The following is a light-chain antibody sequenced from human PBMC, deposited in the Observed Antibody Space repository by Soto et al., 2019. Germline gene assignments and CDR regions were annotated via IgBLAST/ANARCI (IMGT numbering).Light chain of an antibody. Sequence: IQMTQSPSSLSASVGDRVSITCRASQGIRNYLAWYQQRPGKAPKLLIYATSTLQTGLPSRFSGSGSGTEFTLTISSLQPEDVATYYCQNYNSGSITFGQGTRLEIK. V-gene: IGKV1-27*01. CDR3: QNYNSGSIT. CDR1: QGIRNY. CDR2: ATS. J-gene: IGKJ5*01.